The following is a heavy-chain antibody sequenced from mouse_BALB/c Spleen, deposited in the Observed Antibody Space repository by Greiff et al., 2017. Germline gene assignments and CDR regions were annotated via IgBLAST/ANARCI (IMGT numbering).Heavy chain of an antibody. V-gene: IGHV5-9-4*01. CDR3: ARDHYDYDGSFAY. Sequence: EVKLVESGGGLVKPGGSLKLSCAASGFTFSSYAMSWVRQSPEKRLEWVAEISSGGSYTYYPDTVTGRFTISRDNAKNTLYLEMSSLRSEDTAMYYCARDHYDYDGSFAYWGQGTLVTVSA. CDR1: GFTFSSYA. CDR2: ISSGGSYT. D-gene: IGHD2-4*01. J-gene: IGHJ3*01.